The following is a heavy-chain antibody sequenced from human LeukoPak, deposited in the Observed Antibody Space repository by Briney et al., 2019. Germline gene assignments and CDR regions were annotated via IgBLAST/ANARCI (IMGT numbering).Heavy chain of an antibody. Sequence: GESLQISCKGSGYSFSTYWIGCVRQMPGKGLECMGVIYPSDSDSRYSPSFQGQVTISADKSIGTAYLQRSSLKASDTAMYYCARLPYCGGDCYPNWFDSWGQGTLVTVSS. D-gene: IGHD2-21*02. CDR1: GYSFSTYW. CDR3: ARLPYCGGDCYPNWFDS. CDR2: IYPSDSDS. V-gene: IGHV5-51*01. J-gene: IGHJ5*01.